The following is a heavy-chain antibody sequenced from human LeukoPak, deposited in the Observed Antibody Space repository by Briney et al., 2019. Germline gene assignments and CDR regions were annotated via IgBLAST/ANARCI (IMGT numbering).Heavy chain of an antibody. Sequence: ASVKVCCKASGYTFTSYGISWVRQAPGQGLEWMGWISAYNGNTNYAQKLQGRVTMTTDTSTSTAYMELRSLRSDDTAVYYCARDGGDGLVVVPAAIYYYYGMDVWGQGTTVTVSS. D-gene: IGHD2-2*01. CDR1: GYTFTSYG. J-gene: IGHJ6*02. CDR2: ISAYNGNT. V-gene: IGHV1-18*01. CDR3: ARDGGDGLVVVPAAIYYYYGMDV.